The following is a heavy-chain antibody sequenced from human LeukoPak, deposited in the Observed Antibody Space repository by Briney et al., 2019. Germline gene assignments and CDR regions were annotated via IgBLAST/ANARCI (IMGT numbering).Heavy chain of an antibody. J-gene: IGHJ4*02. V-gene: IGHV3-30*02. Sequence: GGSLRLSCAASGFTFTTYGMHWVRQAPGKGLEWVTFMRYDGSNKYYADSVKGRLTISRDNSKNTLYLQMNSLRAEDTAVYYCAKQRGQKWELLPDFWGQGTLVTVSS. CDR1: GFTFTTYG. CDR2: MRYDGSNK. CDR3: AKQRGQKWELLPDF. D-gene: IGHD1-26*01.